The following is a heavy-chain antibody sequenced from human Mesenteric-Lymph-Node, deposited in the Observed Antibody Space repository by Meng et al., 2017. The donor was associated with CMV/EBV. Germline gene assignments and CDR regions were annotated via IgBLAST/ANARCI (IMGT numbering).Heavy chain of an antibody. D-gene: IGHD2-21*02. CDR3: ARGLAVTGTRGHYFAD. J-gene: IGHJ4*02. CDR1: GYSFTSYW. Sequence: GESLKISCKASGYSFTSYWIGWVRQMPGKGLERIGIIYPDDSDTRYSPSFQGQVTISVDKSTNTANLQWSRLKASDTAMYFCARGLAVTGTRGHYFADWGQGTLVTVSS. CDR2: IYPDDSDT. V-gene: IGHV5-51*01.